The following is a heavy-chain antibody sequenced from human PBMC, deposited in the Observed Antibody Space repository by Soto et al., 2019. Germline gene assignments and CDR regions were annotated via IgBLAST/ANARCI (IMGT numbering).Heavy chain of an antibody. Sequence: LRLSCAASGFTFSSYSMNWARQAPGKGLEWVSYITSSSSNIYYTDSVKGRFTISRDNAKNSLYLQMNSLRDEDTAVYYCARAPYGMDVWGQGTTVTVSS. J-gene: IGHJ6*02. CDR1: GFTFSSYS. CDR3: ARAPYGMDV. CDR2: ITSSSSNI. V-gene: IGHV3-48*02.